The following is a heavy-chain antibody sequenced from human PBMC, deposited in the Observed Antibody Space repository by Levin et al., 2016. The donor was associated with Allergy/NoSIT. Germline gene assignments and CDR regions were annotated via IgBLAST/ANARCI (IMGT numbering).Heavy chain of an antibody. J-gene: IGHJ5*02. Sequence: VRQAPGKGLEWVSAISGSGGSTYYADSVKGRFTISRDNSKNTLYLQMNSLRAEDTAVYYCARGDCSSARCYAHWFDPWGQGTLVTVSS. V-gene: IGHV3-23*01. D-gene: IGHD2-2*01. CDR2: ISGSGGST. CDR3: ARGDCSSARCYAHWFDP.